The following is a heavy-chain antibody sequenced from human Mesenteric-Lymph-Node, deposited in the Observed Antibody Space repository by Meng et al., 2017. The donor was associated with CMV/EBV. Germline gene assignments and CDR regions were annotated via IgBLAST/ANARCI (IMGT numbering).Heavy chain of an antibody. Sequence: ASVKVSCKASGYTFTSYDINWVRQATGQGLEWMGIINPSGGSTSYAQKFQGRVTMTRDTSTSTVYMELSSLRSEDTAVYYCARTHDYAPFDYWGQGTLVTVSS. J-gene: IGHJ4*02. V-gene: IGHV1-46*01. D-gene: IGHD4-17*01. CDR1: GYTFTSYD. CDR3: ARTHDYAPFDY. CDR2: INPSGGST.